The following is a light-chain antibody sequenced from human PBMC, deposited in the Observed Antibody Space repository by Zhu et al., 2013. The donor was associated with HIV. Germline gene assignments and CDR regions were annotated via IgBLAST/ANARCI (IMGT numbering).Light chain of an antibody. CDR1: QSVRNL. J-gene: IGKJ4*01. V-gene: IGKV3-11*01. CDR2: DVS. CDR3: QQRSSWPLT. Sequence: EIVLTQSPATLSLSPGERATLSCRASQSVRNLLAWFQQKPGQAPRLLIYDVSNRATGIPARFSGSGSGTDFTLTISSLEPEDFAVYYCQQRSSWPLTFGGGTTVESK.